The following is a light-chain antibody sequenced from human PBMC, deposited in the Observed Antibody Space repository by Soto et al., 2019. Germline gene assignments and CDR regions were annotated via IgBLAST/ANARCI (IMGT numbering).Light chain of an antibody. CDR2: ETS. CDR3: FSFTSTHTHV. Sequence: QSVLTQPAPVSGSPGQSVTISCTGTSSDFGSYNFVSWYQHHPGKVPKVIIYETSKRPSGVSGRFSGSKSGNTASLTISGLQAEDEADYYCFSFTSTHTHVFGSGTKLTVL. J-gene: IGLJ1*01. CDR1: SSDFGSYNF. V-gene: IGLV2-23*01.